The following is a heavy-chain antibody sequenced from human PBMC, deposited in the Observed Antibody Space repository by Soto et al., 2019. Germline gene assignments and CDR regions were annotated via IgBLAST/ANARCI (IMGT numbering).Heavy chain of an antibody. CDR3: ARYPGGFTVVTYFFDY. Sequence: SGPTLVNPTQTLTLTCTFSGFSLSSKGMRVSWIRQPPGKALEWLARIDWDDDKFYSPSLRTRLAISKGTSKNQVVLTITNVDPMDTATYYCARYPGGFTVVTYFFDYWGQGTLVTVSS. J-gene: IGHJ4*02. CDR1: GFSLSSKGMR. CDR2: IDWDDDK. D-gene: IGHD3-16*01. V-gene: IGHV2-70*04.